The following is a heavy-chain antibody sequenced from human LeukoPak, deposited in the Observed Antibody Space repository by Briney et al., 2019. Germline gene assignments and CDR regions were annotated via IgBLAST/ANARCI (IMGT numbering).Heavy chain of an antibody. CDR2: IRSKANSYAT. J-gene: IGHJ4*02. D-gene: IGHD2-2*01. CDR3: TRGYQLPGFDC. CDR1: GFTFSNYA. V-gene: IGHV3-73*01. Sequence: GGSLRLSCAASGFTFSNYAMHWVRQASGKGLEWVGRIRSKANSYATAYAASVKGRFTISRDDSKNTAYLQMNSLKTEDTAVYYCTRGYQLPGFDCWGQGTLVTVSS.